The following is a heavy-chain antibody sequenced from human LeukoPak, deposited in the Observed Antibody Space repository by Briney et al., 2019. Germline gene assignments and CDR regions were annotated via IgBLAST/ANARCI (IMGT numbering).Heavy chain of an antibody. CDR3: AREFGGSASGAGY. CDR2: MSVSSGLI. V-gene: IGHV3-21*01. CDR1: GFTFSFYS. Sequence: GGSLRLPCAASGFTFSFYSMNWVRQAPGKGLEWVSSMSVSSGLIYYADSVKGRFTVSRDNAKNSLYLQMNSLRAEDTAVYYCAREFGGSASGAGYWGQGTLVTVSS. J-gene: IGHJ4*02. D-gene: IGHD3-10*01.